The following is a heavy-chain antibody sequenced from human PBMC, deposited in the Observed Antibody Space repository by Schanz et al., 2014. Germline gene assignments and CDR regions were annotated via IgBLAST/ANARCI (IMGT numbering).Heavy chain of an antibody. CDR1: GFSFSDYY. CDR3: ARNRGSGGQNWYFDL. Sequence: QVHLLESGGGLVEPGGSLRLSCAASGFSFSDYYMSWIRQAPGKGLEWISFINTGSNYINYADSVKGRFTISRDNTKNALCLQLISLRADDTAVYYCARNRGSGGQNWYFDLWGRGTLVTVSS. D-gene: IGHD1-26*01. J-gene: IGHJ2*01. CDR2: INTGSNYI. V-gene: IGHV3-11*03.